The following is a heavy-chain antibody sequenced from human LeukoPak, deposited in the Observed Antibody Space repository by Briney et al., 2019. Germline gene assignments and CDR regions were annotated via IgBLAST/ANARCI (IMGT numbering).Heavy chain of an antibody. D-gene: IGHD1-26*01. CDR1: GYSFTSYY. J-gene: IGHJ5*01. CDR3: ARASGSYWSFDS. V-gene: IGHV1-46*01. Sequence: ASVKVSCKASGYSFTSYYMHWVRQAPGQGLEWMGIINPSGGSTSYAQKFQGRVTMTRDTSTSTVYMELSSLRSEDTAVYYCARASGSYWSFDSWGQGTLVTVSS. CDR2: INPSGGST.